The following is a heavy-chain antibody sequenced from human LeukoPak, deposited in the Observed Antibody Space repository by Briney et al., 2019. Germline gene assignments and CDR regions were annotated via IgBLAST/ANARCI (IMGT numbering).Heavy chain of an antibody. J-gene: IGHJ4*02. D-gene: IGHD6-13*01. Sequence: GGSLRLSCAASGFTFSSYSMNWVRQAPGKGLEWVSSISSSSSYIYYADSVKGRFTISRDNAKNSLYLQMNSLRAEDTAVYYCARGLRIAAAGPFDYWGQGTLVTVSS. CDR1: GFTFSSYS. CDR3: ARGLRIAAAGPFDY. CDR2: ISSSSSYI. V-gene: IGHV3-21*01.